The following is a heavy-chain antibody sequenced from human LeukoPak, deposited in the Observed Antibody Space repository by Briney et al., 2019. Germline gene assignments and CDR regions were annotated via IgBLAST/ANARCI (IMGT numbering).Heavy chain of an antibody. D-gene: IGHD2-15*01. J-gene: IGHJ4*02. CDR2: IYTSGST. V-gene: IGHV4-4*07. CDR3: ARGCSGGSCYRAAFDY. CDR1: GGSISSYY. Sequence: PSETLSLTCTVSGGSISSYYWSWIRQPAGKGLEWIGRIYTSGSTNYNPSLKSRVTISVDTSKNQFSLKLSSVTAADTAVYYCARGCSGGSCYRAAFDYWGQGTLVTVSS.